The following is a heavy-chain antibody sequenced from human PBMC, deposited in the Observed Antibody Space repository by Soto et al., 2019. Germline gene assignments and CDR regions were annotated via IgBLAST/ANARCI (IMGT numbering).Heavy chain of an antibody. CDR3: ARHVPAAGYYYGMDV. CDR1: GGTFSSYA. D-gene: IGHD2-2*01. CDR2: IISIFGTA. Sequence: QVQLVQSGAEVKKPGSSVKVSCKASGGTFSSYAISWVRQAPGQGLEWMGGIISIFGTANYSQKFQGRVTIPADEATSTAYMELSSLRSEDTAVYYCARHVPAAGYYYGMDVWGQGTRVTVSS. J-gene: IGHJ6*02. V-gene: IGHV1-69*12.